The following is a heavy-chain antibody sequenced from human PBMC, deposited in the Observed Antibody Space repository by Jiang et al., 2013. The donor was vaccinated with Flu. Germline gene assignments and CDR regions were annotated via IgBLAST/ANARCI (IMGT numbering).Heavy chain of an antibody. D-gene: IGHD2-2*02. V-gene: IGHV4-39*01. CDR2: IYYSGST. J-gene: IGHJ6*01. CDR3: ASHVYQLLYDYYYYGMDV. Sequence: GPGLVKPSETLSLTCTVSGGSISSSSYYWGWIRQPPGKGLEWIGSIYYSGSTYYNPSLKSRVTISVDTSKNQFSLRLSSVTAADTAVYFCASHVYQLLYDYYYYGMDV. CDR1: GGSISSSSYY.